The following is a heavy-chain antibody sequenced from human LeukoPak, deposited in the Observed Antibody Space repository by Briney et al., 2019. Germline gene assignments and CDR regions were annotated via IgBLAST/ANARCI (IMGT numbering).Heavy chain of an antibody. CDR2: IYHSGST. CDR3: ARAKALIVVVPAAYYFDY. D-gene: IGHD2-2*01. V-gene: IGHV4-38-2*01. Sequence: SETLSLTCAVPGYSISSGYYWGCIRQPPGKGLEWIGSIYHSGSTYYNPSLKSRVTVSVDTSKNQFSRKLSSVTAADTAVYYCARAKALIVVVPAAYYFDYWGQGTLVTVSS. CDR1: GYSISSGYY. J-gene: IGHJ4*02.